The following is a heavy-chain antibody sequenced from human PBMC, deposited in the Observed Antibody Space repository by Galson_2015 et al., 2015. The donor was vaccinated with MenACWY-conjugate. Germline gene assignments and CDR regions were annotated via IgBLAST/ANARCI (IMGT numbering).Heavy chain of an antibody. CDR3: AKIVRHPVGPYFDS. J-gene: IGHJ4*02. CDR2: LYDDGTS. V-gene: IGHV3-53*01. Sequence: SLRLSCAAPGFSVTSHFMGWVRQAPGKGLEWVALLYDDGTSRYADSVKGRFTISRDTLRNSLSLQMHGLRAEDTAMYFCAKIVRHPVGPYFDSWGQGTLV. D-gene: IGHD2-21*01. CDR1: GFSVTSHF.